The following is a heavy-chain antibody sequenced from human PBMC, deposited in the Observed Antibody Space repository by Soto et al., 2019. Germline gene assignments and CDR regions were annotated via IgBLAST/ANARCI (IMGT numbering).Heavy chain of an antibody. Sequence: EVQVLESGGGLVQPGGSLRLSCAASGFTFSTYAMNWVRQAPGKGLEWVSTISDSGDSTYYADSVKGRFTISRDNSRNTQQMHMSSLRAEDSAVYYCARVWGTYRPPWGVDYWGQGTLVTVSS. CDR1: GFTFSTYA. CDR3: ARVWGTYRPPWGVDY. CDR2: ISDSGDST. D-gene: IGHD3-16*02. J-gene: IGHJ4*02. V-gene: IGHV3-23*01.